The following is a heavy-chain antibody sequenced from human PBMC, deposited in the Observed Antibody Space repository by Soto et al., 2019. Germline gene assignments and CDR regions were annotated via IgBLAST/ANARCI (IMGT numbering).Heavy chain of an antibody. V-gene: IGHV4-39*01. CDR1: GGSISSRNYY. CDR3: ASRGRGAVDY. J-gene: IGHJ4*02. Sequence: QLQLQESGPGLVKPSETLSLICNVSGGSISSRNYYWGWIRQFPGKGLEWIGSVYYSGSPYYNPSLKSRVTISVDTSKNQFSLKVNSVTASDASMYYCASRGRGAVDYWGQGTLVTVSS. CDR2: VYYSGSP. D-gene: IGHD3-10*01.